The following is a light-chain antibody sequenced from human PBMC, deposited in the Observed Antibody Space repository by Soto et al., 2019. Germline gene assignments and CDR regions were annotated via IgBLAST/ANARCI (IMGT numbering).Light chain of an antibody. V-gene: IGLV2-8*01. Sequence: QSALTQPPSASGSPGQSVTISCTGTSRDVRNYNYVSWYQQHPGKAPKVMIYEVSTRPSGVPDRFSGSKSGNTASLTVSGLQAEDEADYYCSSYAGSNNYVFGTGTKLTVL. CDR3: SSYAGSNNYV. CDR1: SRDVRNYNY. CDR2: EVS. J-gene: IGLJ1*01.